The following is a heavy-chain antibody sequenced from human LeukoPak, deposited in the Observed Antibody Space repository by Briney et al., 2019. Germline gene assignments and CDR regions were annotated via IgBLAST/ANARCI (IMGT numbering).Heavy chain of an antibody. CDR2: INPNSGGT. D-gene: IGHD3-16*01. CDR1: GYTFTGYY. J-gene: IGHJ6*02. CDR3: ARAKRTTIGDYYYYYGMDV. V-gene: IGHV1-2*02. Sequence: ASVKVSRKASGYTFTGYYMHWVRQAPGQGLEWMGWINPNSGGTNYAQKFQGRVTMTRDTSISTAYMELSRLRSDDTAVYYCARAKRTTIGDYYYYYGMDVWGQGTTVTVSS.